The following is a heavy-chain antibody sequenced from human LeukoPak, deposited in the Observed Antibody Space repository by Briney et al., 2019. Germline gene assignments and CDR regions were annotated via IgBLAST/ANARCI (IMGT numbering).Heavy chain of an antibody. CDR1: GGSISSYY. CDR3: ARAQWPPESFFDY. D-gene: IGHD6-19*01. V-gene: IGHV4-59*01. J-gene: IGHJ4*02. Sequence: PSETLSLTCTVSGGSISSYYWSWIRQPPGKGLEWIGYIYYSGSTNYNPSLKSRVTISVDTSKNQFSLKLSSVTAADTAVYYCARAQWPPESFFDYWGQGTLVTVSS. CDR2: IYYSGST.